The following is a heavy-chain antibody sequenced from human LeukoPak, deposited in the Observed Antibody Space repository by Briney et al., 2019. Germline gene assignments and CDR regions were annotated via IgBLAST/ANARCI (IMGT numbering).Heavy chain of an antibody. J-gene: IGHJ6*02. Sequence: GGSLRLSCAASGFTVSSNYMSWVRQAPGKGLEWVSVIYSGGSTYYADSVKGRFTISRHNSKNTLYLQMNSLRAEDTAVYYCARYCGGDCYPHYYYYYGMDVWGQGTTVTVSS. CDR2: IYSGGST. CDR1: GFTVSSNY. D-gene: IGHD2-21*02. CDR3: ARYCGGDCYPHYYYYYGMDV. V-gene: IGHV3-53*04.